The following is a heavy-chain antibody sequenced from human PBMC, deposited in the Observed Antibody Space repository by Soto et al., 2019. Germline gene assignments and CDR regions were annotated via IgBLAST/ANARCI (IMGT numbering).Heavy chain of an antibody. J-gene: IGHJ4*02. D-gene: IGHD1-7*01. CDR1: GFTFSSYA. Sequence: GGSLRLSCAASGFTFSSYAMSWVRQAPGKGLEWVSAISGSGGSTYYADSVKGRFTISRDNSKNTLYLQMNSLRAEDTAVYYCAKDPQLELRPGYFDYWGQGTLVTVSS. CDR3: AKDPQLELRPGYFDY. V-gene: IGHV3-23*01. CDR2: ISGSGGST.